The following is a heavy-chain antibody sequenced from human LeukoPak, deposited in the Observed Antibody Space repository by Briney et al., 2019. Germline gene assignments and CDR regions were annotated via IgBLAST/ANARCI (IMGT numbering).Heavy chain of an antibody. Sequence: PGGSLRLSCAASGFTFSRYWMSWVRQAPGKGLEWVAYIQYDGSNEQYADSVRGRFTISRDNAKNSLYLQMNSLRAEDTALYYCAKDGTYGSGSYYVFYFDYWGQGTLVTVSS. CDR3: AKDGTYGSGSYYVFYFDY. D-gene: IGHD3-10*01. V-gene: IGHV3-7*03. CDR2: IQYDGSNE. J-gene: IGHJ4*02. CDR1: GFTFSRYW.